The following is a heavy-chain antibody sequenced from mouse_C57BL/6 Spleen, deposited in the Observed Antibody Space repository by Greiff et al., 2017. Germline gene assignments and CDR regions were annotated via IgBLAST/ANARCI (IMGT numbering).Heavy chain of an antibody. V-gene: IGHV1-53*01. CDR1: GYTFTSYC. CDR2: INPSNGGT. J-gene: IGHJ2*01. D-gene: IGHD1-2*01. CDR3: ARENYYGSYFDY. Sequence: QVQLQQSGTELVKPGASVKLSCKASGYTFTSYCMHWVKQRPGQGLEWIGNINPSNGGTNYNEKFKSKATLTVDKSSSTAYMQLSCLTSEDSAVYCCARENYYGSYFDYWGQGTTLTVSS.